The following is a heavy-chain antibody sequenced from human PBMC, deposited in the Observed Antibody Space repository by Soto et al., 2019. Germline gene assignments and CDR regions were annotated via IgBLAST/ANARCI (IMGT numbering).Heavy chain of an antibody. J-gene: IGHJ4*02. Sequence: GGSLRLSCAASGFTFSDYYMSWIRQAPGKGLEWVSYFSSSGSYTKYTDSVKGRFTISRDNAKSSLYLQMNSLRDEDTAVYYCARDRGSAGGIDNWGQGPLVTVYS. CDR1: GFTFSDYY. V-gene: IGHV3-11*06. CDR3: ARDRGSAGGIDN. CDR2: FSSSGSYT. D-gene: IGHD3-16*01.